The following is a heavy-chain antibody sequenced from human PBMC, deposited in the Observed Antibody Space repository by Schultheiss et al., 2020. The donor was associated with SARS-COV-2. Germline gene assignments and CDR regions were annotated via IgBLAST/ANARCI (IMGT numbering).Heavy chain of an antibody. CDR1: GYTFTSYG. J-gene: IGHJ6*03. CDR3: ARALYGFFYYYYYMDV. Sequence: ASVKVSCKVSGYTFTSYGISWVRQAPGQGLEWMGWISGFNANTNRAQKLQGRVTMTTDTSTSTAYMELRSLRSDDTAVYYCARALYGFFYYYYYMDVWGKGTTVTVSS. D-gene: IGHD3-10*01. V-gene: IGHV1-18*01. CDR2: ISGFNANT.